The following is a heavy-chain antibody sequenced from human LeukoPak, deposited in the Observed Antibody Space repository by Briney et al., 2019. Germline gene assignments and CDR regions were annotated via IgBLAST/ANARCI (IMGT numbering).Heavy chain of an antibody. D-gene: IGHD3-16*01. CDR2: INPNSGGT. CDR1: GYTFTGYY. Sequence: GASVKVSCTASGYTFTGYYMHWVRQAPGQGREWMGWINPNSGGTNYAQKFQGRVSMTRDTSISTAYMELSRLRSDDTAVYYCASRGLPSDAFDIWGQGTMVTVSS. J-gene: IGHJ3*02. CDR3: ASRGLPSDAFDI. V-gene: IGHV1-2*02.